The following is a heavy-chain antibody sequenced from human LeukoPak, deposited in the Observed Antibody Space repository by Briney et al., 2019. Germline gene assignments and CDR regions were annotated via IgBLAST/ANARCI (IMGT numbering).Heavy chain of an antibody. J-gene: IGHJ4*02. CDR2: IKHDGSEA. CDR1: GFTFSSYW. V-gene: IGHV3-7*03. D-gene: IGHD3-22*01. CDR3: AKDPLPRYFESSGYYFDY. Sequence: PGGSLRLSCVASGFTFSSYWMSWVRQPPGKGLEWVANIKHDGSEAYYVASVKGRFTISKDNARNSVFLQMNSLRAEDTAVYYCAKDPLPRYFESSGYYFDYWGQGTLVTVSP.